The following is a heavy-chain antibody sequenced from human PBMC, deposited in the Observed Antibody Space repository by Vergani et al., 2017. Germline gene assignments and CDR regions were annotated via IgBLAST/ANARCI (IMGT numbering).Heavy chain of an antibody. CDR1: GFTSSYYG. J-gene: IGHJ1*01. D-gene: IGHD6-19*01. CDR2: ISYDGTQK. Sequence: QVLLVESGGGVVQPGRSLRLSCVVSGFTSSYYGMHWVRQAPGKGLEWVAVISYDGTQKYYADSVKGRFTISKDNSKSTLYLQMNSLRTEDTAVYYCATESCGTPGSQIGYFSEWVQGTLVTVSS. V-gene: IGHV3-30*03. CDR3: ATESCGTPGSQIGYFSE.